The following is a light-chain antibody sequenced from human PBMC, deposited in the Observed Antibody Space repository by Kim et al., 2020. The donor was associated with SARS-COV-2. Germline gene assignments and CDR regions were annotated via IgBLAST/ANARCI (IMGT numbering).Light chain of an antibody. Sequence: SYELTQPPSVSVSPGQTASITCPGDKLGDKYACWYQQKPGQSPVLVIYQDSKRPSGIPERFSGSNSGNTATLTISGTQAMDEADYYCQAWDSSTYVFGTGTNVTVL. CDR2: QDS. V-gene: IGLV3-1*01. CDR3: QAWDSSTYV. J-gene: IGLJ1*01. CDR1: KLGDKY.